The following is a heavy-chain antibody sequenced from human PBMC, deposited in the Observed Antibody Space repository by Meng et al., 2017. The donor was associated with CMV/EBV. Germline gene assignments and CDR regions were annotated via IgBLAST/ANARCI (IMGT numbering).Heavy chain of an antibody. J-gene: IGHJ4*02. CDR3: AKDRASSWYSSYDY. CDR2: IRYDGSNK. Sequence: ASGFTFSRDGMPWVRQAPGKGLEWVAFIRYDGSNKYYADSVKGRFTISRDNSKNTLYLQMNSLRAEDTAVYYCAKDRASSWYSSYDYWGQGTLVTVSS. V-gene: IGHV3-30*02. D-gene: IGHD6-13*01. CDR1: GFTFSRDG.